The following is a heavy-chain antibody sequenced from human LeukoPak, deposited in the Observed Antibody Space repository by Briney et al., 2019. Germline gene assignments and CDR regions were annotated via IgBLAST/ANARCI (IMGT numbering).Heavy chain of an antibody. CDR3: ARELHEYSSSSLGY. CDR1: GFTFSSYA. CDR2: ISYDGSNK. J-gene: IGHJ4*02. D-gene: IGHD6-6*01. V-gene: IGHV3-30*01. Sequence: GGSLRLSCAASGFTFSSYAMHWVRQAPGKGLEWVAVISYDGSNKYYADSVKGRFTISRDNSKNTLYLQMNSLRAEDTAVYYCARELHEYSSSSLGYWGQGALVTVSS.